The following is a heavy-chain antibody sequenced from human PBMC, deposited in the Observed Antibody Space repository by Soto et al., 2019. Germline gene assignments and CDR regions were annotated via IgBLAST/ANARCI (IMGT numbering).Heavy chain of an antibody. CDR3: ARGVENSSAWPLDY. Sequence: PSETLSLTCAVYGGSFSDYYWNWIRQPPEKGLEWIGEINHSGNTIRNPSLESRVTISVDTSKKQFSLNLKSVSAADTAVYYCARGVENSSAWPLDYWGQGKLVTVS. CDR2: INHSGNT. D-gene: IGHD6-19*01. J-gene: IGHJ4*02. V-gene: IGHV4-34*01. CDR1: GGSFSDYY.